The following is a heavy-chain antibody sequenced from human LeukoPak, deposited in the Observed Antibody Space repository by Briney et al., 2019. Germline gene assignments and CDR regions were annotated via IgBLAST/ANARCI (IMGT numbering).Heavy chain of an antibody. V-gene: IGHV3-30*02. Sequence: GGSLRLSCAASGFTFSRYAMHWVRQGPGKGLEWVAYIAHHGSNTYYADSVKGRFTISRDNSRRTLYLQMNSLRGDDTAVYYCAKDGSWSCTDWGQGTLVTVSS. CDR3: AKDGSWSCTD. J-gene: IGHJ4*02. CDR2: IAHHGSNT. D-gene: IGHD2-8*02. CDR1: GFTFSRYA.